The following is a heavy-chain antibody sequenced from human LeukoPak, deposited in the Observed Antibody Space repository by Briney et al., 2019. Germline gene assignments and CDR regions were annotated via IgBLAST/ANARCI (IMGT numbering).Heavy chain of an antibody. J-gene: IGHJ4*02. V-gene: IGHV3-23*01. CDR2: ISSGGGST. Sequence: GGSLRLSRAASGFTFSIYAMSWVRQAPGRGLEWVSAISSGGGSTYYADSVKGRFTISRDNSKNTLYLQMNSLRAEDTAVYYCAKEPPYGSGSYFDYWGQGTLVTVSS. CDR1: GFTFSIYA. D-gene: IGHD3-10*01. CDR3: AKEPPYGSGSYFDY.